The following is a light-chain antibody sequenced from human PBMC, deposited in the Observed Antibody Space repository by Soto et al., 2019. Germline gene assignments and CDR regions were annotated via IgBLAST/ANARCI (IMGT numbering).Light chain of an antibody. CDR1: QSILYSSNNKNY. V-gene: IGKV4-1*01. CDR3: QQYYSGWT. CDR2: WAS. J-gene: IGKJ1*01. Sequence: DIVMTQSPDSLAVSLGERATFKCKSSQSILYSSNNKNYLAWYQQKPGQPPKLLIYWASTRESGVPDRFSGSGSGTDFTLTISSLQAEDVAVYYCQQYYSGWTFGQGTKVEIK.